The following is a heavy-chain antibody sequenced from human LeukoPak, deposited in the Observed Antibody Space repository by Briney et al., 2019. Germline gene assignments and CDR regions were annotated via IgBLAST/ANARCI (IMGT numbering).Heavy chain of an antibody. Sequence: GGSLRLSSVASGFTFSAYSMNWVRLAAGKGLEWVSHIISSSGSAIYYADSVKGRFTISRDNSKNTLYLQMNSLRAEDTAVYYCAKDRSYSYDYWGQGTLVTVSS. CDR3: AKDRSYSYDY. V-gene: IGHV3-48*01. J-gene: IGHJ4*02. CDR1: GFTFSAYS. CDR2: IISSSGSAI. D-gene: IGHD5-18*01.